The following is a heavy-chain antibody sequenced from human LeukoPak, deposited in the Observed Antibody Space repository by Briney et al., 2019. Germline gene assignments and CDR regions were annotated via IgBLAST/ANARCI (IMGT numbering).Heavy chain of an antibody. CDR3: ARAYYYDGSGLFDY. J-gene: IGHJ4*02. Sequence: ASVKVSFKESGGTFTSYAISWVRQAPGQGLEWMGGNIPIFGTANYAQKFQGRVTITADESTSTTYMELSSLRSEDTAVYYCARAYYYDGSGLFDYWGQGTLVTVSS. V-gene: IGHV1-69*13. CDR1: GGTFTSYA. D-gene: IGHD3-22*01. CDR2: NIPIFGTA.